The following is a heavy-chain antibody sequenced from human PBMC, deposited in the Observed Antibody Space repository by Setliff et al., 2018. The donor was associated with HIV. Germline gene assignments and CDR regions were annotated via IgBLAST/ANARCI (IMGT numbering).Heavy chain of an antibody. Sequence: ASVKVSCKASGNTFTNYAMNWVRQAPGQGLEWMGWINTNTGSPMYAQGFTGRFVFSLDTSASTAYLQISSLKAEDTAVYYCARERGGVTMIVVVNDAFDIWGQGTMVTVSS. CDR2: INTNTGSP. CDR1: GNTFTNYA. J-gene: IGHJ3*02. D-gene: IGHD3-22*01. CDR3: ARERGGVTMIVVVNDAFDI. V-gene: IGHV7-4-1*02.